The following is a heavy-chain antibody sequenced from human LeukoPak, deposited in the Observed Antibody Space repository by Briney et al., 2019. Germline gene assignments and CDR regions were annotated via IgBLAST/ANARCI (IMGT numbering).Heavy chain of an antibody. D-gene: IGHD6-13*01. Sequence: PSETLSLTCTVSGGSISSSSYYWGWIRQPPGQGLEWIVSIYYSGSTYYNPSLKSRVTISVYTSKNQFSLKLSSVTAADTAVYYCARQGYGDSSSWFYFDYWGQGTLVTVSS. CDR3: ARQGYGDSSSWFYFDY. CDR1: GGSISSSSYY. V-gene: IGHV4-39*01. CDR2: IYYSGST. J-gene: IGHJ4*02.